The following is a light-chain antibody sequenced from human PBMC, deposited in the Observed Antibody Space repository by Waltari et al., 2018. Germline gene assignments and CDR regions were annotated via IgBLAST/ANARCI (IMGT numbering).Light chain of an antibody. CDR1: PTILSSSNNQNA. Sequence: DLVMTQSPDSMAVSLGERATINCKASPTILSSSNNQNALAVYQQKPGHPPKLLIYWASTRTSGVPDRFSGRGSETDFTLTISRLQADDVAVYYCQQYYSPPLTFGGGTKVEIK. CDR3: QQYYSPPLT. V-gene: IGKV4-1*01. CDR2: WAS. J-gene: IGKJ4*01.